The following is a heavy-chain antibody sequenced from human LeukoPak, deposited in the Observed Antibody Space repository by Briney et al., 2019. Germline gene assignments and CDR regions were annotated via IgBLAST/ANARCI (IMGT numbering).Heavy chain of an antibody. J-gene: IGHJ3*01. V-gene: IGHV4-30-2*01. D-gene: IGHD1-26*01. Sequence: TLSLTCAVSGGPISSGGYSWTWIRQPPGKGLEWIGYIFQSGSPSYNPSLRSRVTISVDTSRNHFSLELISMTAADTAMYYCARDRAGLGLLDFWGQGTMVTVSS. CDR3: ARDRAGLGLLDF. CDR1: GGPISSGGYS. CDR2: IFQSGSP.